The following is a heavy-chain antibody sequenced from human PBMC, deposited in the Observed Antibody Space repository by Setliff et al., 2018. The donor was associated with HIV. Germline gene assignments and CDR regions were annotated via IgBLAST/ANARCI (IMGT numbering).Heavy chain of an antibody. CDR2: FTPFNDNT. Sequence: SVKVSCKASGYTFTRYFMHCVRQAPGQGLEWLGWFTPFNDNTNYAQKYRGRISITRDRSMSTAYMELSSLRSEDTGMYYCARSSRANEAFDVWGQGTMVTVSS. J-gene: IGHJ3*01. V-gene: IGHV1-45*02. CDR3: ARSSRANEAFDV. CDR1: GYTFTRYF.